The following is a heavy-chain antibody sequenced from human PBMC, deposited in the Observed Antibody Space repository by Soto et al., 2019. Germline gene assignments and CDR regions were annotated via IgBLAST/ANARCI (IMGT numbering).Heavy chain of an antibody. V-gene: IGHV3-30-3*01. Sequence: VQLVESGGGVVQPGGSLRLSCAASGFNVNSYTMYWVRQAPGKGLEWVASTSPDGVNEYYADSARGRFTIFRDMSKNTLFVEMNSLRAEDSAMYFCARERSLAVSAPGYWGQGTLVTVSS. J-gene: IGHJ4*02. D-gene: IGHD6-19*01. CDR1: GFNVNSYT. CDR3: ARERSLAVSAPGY. CDR2: TSPDGVNE.